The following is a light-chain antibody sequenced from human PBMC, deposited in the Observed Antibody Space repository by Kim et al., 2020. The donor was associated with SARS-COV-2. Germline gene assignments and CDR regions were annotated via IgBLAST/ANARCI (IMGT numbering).Light chain of an antibody. Sequence: GQRVTSSGSGGSSNIGNYHVSWYQQVPGTAPKLLIYDNNMRHSGIPDRFAGSKSGTSATLGITGLQTGDEADYYCGVWDSSLGAVVFGGGTQLTVL. CDR1: SSNIGNYH. V-gene: IGLV1-51*01. CDR2: DNN. CDR3: GVWDSSLGAVV. J-gene: IGLJ7*01.